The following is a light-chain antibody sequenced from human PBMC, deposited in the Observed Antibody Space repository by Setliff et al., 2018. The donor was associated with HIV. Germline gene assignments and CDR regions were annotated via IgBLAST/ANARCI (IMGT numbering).Light chain of an antibody. CDR3: CSYAGSSTYV. CDR1: NSDVGSYNF. V-gene: IGLV2-23*02. CDR2: EVN. J-gene: IGLJ1*01. Sequence: QSVLAQPASVSGSPGQSITISCTGTNSDVGSYNFVSWYQLHPGKAPKLMIYEVNNRPSGVSNRFSGSKSGNTASLTISGLQAEDEADYYCCSYAGSSTYVFGTGTKGTVL.